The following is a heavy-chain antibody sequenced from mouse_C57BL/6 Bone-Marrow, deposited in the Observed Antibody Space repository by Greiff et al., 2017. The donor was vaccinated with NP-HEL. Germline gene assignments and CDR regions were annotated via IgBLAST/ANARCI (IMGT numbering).Heavy chain of an antibody. CDR1: GFTFSDYG. CDR3: ATFLHYYGSSFDY. V-gene: IGHV5-17*01. J-gene: IGHJ2*01. Sequence: EVKVVESGGDLVKPGGSLKLSCAASGFTFSDYGMHWVRQAPEKGLEWVAYISSGSSTIYYADTVKGRFTISRDNAKNTLFLQMTSLRSEDTAMYYCATFLHYYGSSFDYWGQGTTLTVSS. D-gene: IGHD1-1*01. CDR2: ISSGSSTI.